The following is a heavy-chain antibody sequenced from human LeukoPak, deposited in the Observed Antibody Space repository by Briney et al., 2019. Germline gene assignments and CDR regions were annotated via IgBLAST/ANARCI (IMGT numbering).Heavy chain of an antibody. V-gene: IGHV3-33*08. Sequence: GGSLRLSCAASGFTFSRSGMHWVRQAPGKGLEWVAVIWYGGSNKDYADSVKGRFTISRDNSKNTLYLQMNSLRAEDTAVYYCARARGVVVVPAAISLKAGFDYWGQGTLVTVSS. J-gene: IGHJ4*02. D-gene: IGHD2-2*01. CDR3: ARARGVVVVPAAISLKAGFDY. CDR1: GFTFSRSG. CDR2: IWYGGSNK.